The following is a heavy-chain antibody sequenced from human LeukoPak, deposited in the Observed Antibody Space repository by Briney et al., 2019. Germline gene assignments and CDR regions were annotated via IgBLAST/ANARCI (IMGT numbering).Heavy chain of an antibody. D-gene: IGHD5-24*01. CDR3: AKEDDYNYIDY. CDR1: GFTFSSYA. J-gene: IGHJ4*02. V-gene: IGHV3-23*01. CDR2: ISGSGATT. Sequence: GGSLSLSFAASGFTFSSYAMSWVRQAPGKGLEWVSTISGSGATTYYADSVKGRFTISRDNSKNTLYLQVNNLRAEDTAVYYCAKEDDYNYIDYWGQGTLVTVSS.